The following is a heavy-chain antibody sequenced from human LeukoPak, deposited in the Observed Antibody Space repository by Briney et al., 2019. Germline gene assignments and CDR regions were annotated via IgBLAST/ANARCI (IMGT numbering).Heavy chain of an antibody. J-gene: IGHJ4*02. CDR3: ASSYYYVFDY. CDR1: RGSISNADYY. D-gene: IGHD3-10*02. Sequence: SETLSLTCTVSRGSISNADYYWSWIRQHPGKGLEWIGYIYYSGSTYYNPSLKSRVTISVDTSKNQFSLELSSVTAADTAVYYCASSYYYVFDYWGQGTLATVSS. CDR2: IYYSGST. V-gene: IGHV4-31*03.